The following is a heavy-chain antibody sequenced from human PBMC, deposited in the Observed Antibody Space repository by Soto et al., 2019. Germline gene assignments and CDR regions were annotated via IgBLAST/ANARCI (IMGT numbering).Heavy chain of an antibody. CDR1: GGSISSYY. Sequence: SETLSLTCTVSGGSISSYYWSWIRQPPGKGLEWIGYIYYSGTTNYNPSLKSRVTISVDTSKNHFSLKLNSVTAADTAVYYCARGGGSGSWIFDYWGQGTLVTVS. CDR3: ARGGGSGSWIFDY. V-gene: IGHV4-59*01. J-gene: IGHJ4*02. D-gene: IGHD3-10*01. CDR2: IYYSGTT.